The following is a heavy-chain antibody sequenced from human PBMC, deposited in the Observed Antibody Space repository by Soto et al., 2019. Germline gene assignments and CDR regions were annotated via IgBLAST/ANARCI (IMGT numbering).Heavy chain of an antibody. CDR3: ARGSHCSGGSCKSYNWFDP. D-gene: IGHD2-15*01. Sequence: PGGSLRLSCAASGFTFSSYWMHWVRQAPGKGLVWVSRINSDGSSTSYADSVKGRFTISRDNAKNTLYLQMNSLRSEDTAVYYCARGSHCSGGSCKSYNWFDPWGQGTLVTVSS. CDR1: GFTFSSYW. J-gene: IGHJ5*02. V-gene: IGHV3-74*01. CDR2: INSDGSST.